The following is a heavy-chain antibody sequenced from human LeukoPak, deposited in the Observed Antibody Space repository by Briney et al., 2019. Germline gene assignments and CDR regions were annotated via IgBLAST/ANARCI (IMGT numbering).Heavy chain of an antibody. CDR1: GFTFNGYW. Sequence: GGSLRLSCTTSGFTFNGYWMNSASHAPGKGMEWVANIKEDGSEKNSVDSVKGRFTISRDNAQKSLYLQMNSLRAEDTAVYYCAALVAPYWGQGTLVTVSS. CDR2: IKEDGSEK. V-gene: IGHV3-7*05. J-gene: IGHJ4*02. D-gene: IGHD2-15*01. CDR3: AALVAPY.